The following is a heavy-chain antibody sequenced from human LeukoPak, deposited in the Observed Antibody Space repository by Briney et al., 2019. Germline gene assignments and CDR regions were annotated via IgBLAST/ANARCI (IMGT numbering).Heavy chain of an antibody. D-gene: IGHD2-8*01. V-gene: IGHV3-23*01. J-gene: IGHJ3*02. CDR1: GFTFSEYA. CDR3: AKDSIARNGVYDAFDI. CDR2: VSSGGETT. Sequence: GGSLRLSCVASGFTFSEYAMNWVRQAPGKGLEWVAGVSSGGETTYYADSVKGHLTISRDNSKNTLYLQMNSLGAEDTALFYCAKDSIARNGVYDAFDIWGQGTKVTVSS.